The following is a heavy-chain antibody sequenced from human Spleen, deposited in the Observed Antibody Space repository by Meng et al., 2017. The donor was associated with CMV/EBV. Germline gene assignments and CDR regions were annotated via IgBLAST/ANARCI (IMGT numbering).Heavy chain of an antibody. D-gene: IGHD1-7*01. CDR3: ARDDWNSRTYNYYNTMDV. V-gene: IGHV1-46*01. Sequence: ASVKVSCKASGYTFPTYDINWVRQAPGQGLEWMGIINPSGGWTTYAQKFQGRVTMTSDTSTSTVYMEVSSLRSEDTAVYYCARDDWNSRTYNYYNTMDVWGQGTTVTVSS. CDR2: INPSGGWT. J-gene: IGHJ6*02. CDR1: GYTFPTYD.